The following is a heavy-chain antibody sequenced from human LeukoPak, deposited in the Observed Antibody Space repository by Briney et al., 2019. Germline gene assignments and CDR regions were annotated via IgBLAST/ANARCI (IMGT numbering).Heavy chain of an antibody. J-gene: IGHJ5*02. CDR2: IYYSGST. CDR1: GGSISSSSYY. D-gene: IGHD3-10*01. Sequence: SETLSLTCTVSGGSISSSSYYWGWIRQPPGKGLEWIGSIYYSGSTYYNPSLKSRVTISVDTSKNQFSLKLSSVTAADTAVYYCATGGVRGDPFDLWGQGTLVTVSS. CDR3: ATGGVRGDPFDL. V-gene: IGHV4-39*07.